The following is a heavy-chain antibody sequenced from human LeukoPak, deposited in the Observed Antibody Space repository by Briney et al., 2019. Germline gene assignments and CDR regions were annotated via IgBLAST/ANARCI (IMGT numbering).Heavy chain of an antibody. D-gene: IGHD5-18*01. CDR1: GGFIRSDY. V-gene: IGHV4-59*01. CDR3: ARERAAMDS. Sequence: PSETLSLTCIVSGGFIRSDYWSWIRQPPGKGLEWIGYIYYSGSTNYNPSLKSRVTISVDTSKNQFSLKLNSVTAADTAVYFCARERAAMDSWGQGTLVTVSS. J-gene: IGHJ4*02. CDR2: IYYSGST.